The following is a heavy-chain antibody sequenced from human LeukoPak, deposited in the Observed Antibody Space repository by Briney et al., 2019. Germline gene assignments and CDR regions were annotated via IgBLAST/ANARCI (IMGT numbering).Heavy chain of an antibody. CDR2: ISSSGSPI. Sequence: GGSLRLSCAASGFTLTRHEMNWVRQAPGKGLEWVSYISSSGSPIYYADSVKGRFTISRDSAKNSLYLQMNSLRDEDTAVYYCARDGGSGGENDYWGQGTLVTVSS. CDR3: ARDGGSGGENDY. V-gene: IGHV3-48*03. CDR1: GFTLTRHE. D-gene: IGHD3-10*01. J-gene: IGHJ4*02.